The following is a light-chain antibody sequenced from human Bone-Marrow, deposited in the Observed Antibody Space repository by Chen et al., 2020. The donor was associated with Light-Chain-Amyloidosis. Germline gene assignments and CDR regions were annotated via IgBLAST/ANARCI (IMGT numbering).Light chain of an antibody. Sequence: QSVVTQPPSASGTPGQRGPISCSGSSSNIGSNTINWYQQLPGTAPKLLIHTNNQRPSGVPDRFSGSKSGTSASLAISGLQSDDEADYYCAAWDDNLIAYVFGTGTKVTVL. CDR3: AAWDDNLIAYV. J-gene: IGLJ1*01. CDR2: TNN. CDR1: SSNIGSNT. V-gene: IGLV1-44*01.